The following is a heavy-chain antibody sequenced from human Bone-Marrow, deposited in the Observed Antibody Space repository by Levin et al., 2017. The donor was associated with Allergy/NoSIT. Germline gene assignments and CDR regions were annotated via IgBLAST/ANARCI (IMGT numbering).Heavy chain of an antibody. CDR3: TLLQEHL. J-gene: IGHJ6*01. CDR1: GFTFSTYG. CDR2: ISYDGSEK. V-gene: IGHV3-30*03. Sequence: GESLKISCVASGFTFSTYGMHWVRQAPGKGLEWLAVISYDGSEKFYAESMKGRFTISRDNSKNTLFLQMSSLHQGPIGLPPGTLLQEHLWG.